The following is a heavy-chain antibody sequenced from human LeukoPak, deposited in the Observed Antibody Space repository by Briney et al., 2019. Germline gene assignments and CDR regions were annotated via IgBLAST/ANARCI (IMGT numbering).Heavy chain of an antibody. V-gene: IGHV1-18*01. J-gene: IGHJ6*02. CDR1: GYTFTSYG. D-gene: IGHD6-13*01. CDR2: ISAYNGNT. Sequence: GASVKVSCKASGYTFTSYGISWVRQAPGQGLEWMGWISAYNGNTNYAQKLQGRVTMTTDTSTSTAYMGLRSLRSDDTAVYYCARDPPMRQQLVTYGMDVWGQGTTVTVSS. CDR3: ARDPPMRQQLVTYGMDV.